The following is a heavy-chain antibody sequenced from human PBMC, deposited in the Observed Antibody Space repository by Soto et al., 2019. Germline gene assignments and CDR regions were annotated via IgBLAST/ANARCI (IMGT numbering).Heavy chain of an antibody. D-gene: IGHD6-19*01. Sequence: PWGSLRLSCAASGFTFSSYGMHWVRQAPGKGLEWVAVTSSDGSNKYYADSVKGRFTISRDNSKNTLYLQMNSLRAEDTALYYCAKDRGSGWNYYGMDVWGQGTTVTVS. J-gene: IGHJ6*02. CDR3: AKDRGSGWNYYGMDV. CDR2: TSSDGSNK. CDR1: GFTFSSYG. V-gene: IGHV3-30*18.